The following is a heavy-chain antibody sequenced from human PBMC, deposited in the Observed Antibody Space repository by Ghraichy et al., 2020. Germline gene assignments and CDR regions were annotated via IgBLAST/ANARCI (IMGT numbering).Heavy chain of an antibody. Sequence: GGSLRLSCGASGFNFDDYTMSWVRQGPGRGLEWVSLISWDGGRTYYADSVKGRFTISRDNSKNSLYLQMNSLGTEDTAFYYCARRDDSTGYFDLWGRGTLVTVSS. J-gene: IGHJ2*01. V-gene: IGHV3-43*01. CDR3: ARRDDSTGYFDL. D-gene: IGHD2-8*02. CDR2: ISWDGGRT. CDR1: GFNFDDYT.